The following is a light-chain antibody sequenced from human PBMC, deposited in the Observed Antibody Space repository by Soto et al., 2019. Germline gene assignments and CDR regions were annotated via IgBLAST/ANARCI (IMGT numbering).Light chain of an antibody. CDR2: GAS. CDR1: QSVGNS. CDR3: QQYNNWPLT. Sequence: ERVMTQSPATLSVSPGERATLSCRASQSVGNSLAWYQQKPGQAPRLLIYGASTRATAIPARFSGSGSGTEFTLTISSLHSEDFAVYYCQQYNNWPLTFGGGTKVEIK. V-gene: IGKV3-15*01. J-gene: IGKJ4*01.